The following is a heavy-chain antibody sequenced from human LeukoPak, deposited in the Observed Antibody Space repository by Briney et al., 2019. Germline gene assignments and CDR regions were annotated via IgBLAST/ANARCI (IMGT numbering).Heavy chain of an antibody. D-gene: IGHD3-10*01. J-gene: IGHJ4*02. Sequence: GASVKVSCKASGYTFTGYYMHWVRQAPGQGLEWKGVIAPSSGTTSYAQKFQGRVTMTRDTSTSTLYMELSSLTSEDTAVYYCARASGSSAVPFDYWGQGTLVTVSS. V-gene: IGHV1-46*01. CDR1: GYTFTGYY. CDR2: IAPSSGTT. CDR3: ARASGSSAVPFDY.